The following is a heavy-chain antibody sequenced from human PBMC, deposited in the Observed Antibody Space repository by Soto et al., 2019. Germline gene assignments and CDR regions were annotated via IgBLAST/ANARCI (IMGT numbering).Heavy chain of an antibody. V-gene: IGHV1-58*01. Sequence: SVKVSCKASGFTFTSSAVQWVRQARGQRLEWIGWIVVGSGNTNYAQKFQERVTITRDMSTSTAYMELSSLRPEDRAVFYCARDQFFDRIYYYGIDVWGQGTTVTVSS. D-gene: IGHD3-10*01. CDR2: IVVGSGNT. J-gene: IGHJ6*02. CDR1: GFTFTSSA. CDR3: ARDQFFDRIYYYGIDV.